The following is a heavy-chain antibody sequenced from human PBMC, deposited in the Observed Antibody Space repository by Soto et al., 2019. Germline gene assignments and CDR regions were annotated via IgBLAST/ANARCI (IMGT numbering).Heavy chain of an antibody. D-gene: IGHD6-13*01. CDR2: IYSGGST. CDR3: ARSALPRPFSSSWYLLTPPPFDYYYMDV. J-gene: IGHJ6*03. V-gene: IGHV3-66*01. Sequence: GVSLRLSCAASGFTVSINYMSWVRQAPGKGLEWVSVIYSGGSTYYADSVKGRFTISRDNSKNTLYLQMNSLRAEDTAVYYCARSALPRPFSSSWYLLTPPPFDYYYMDVWCRGT. CDR1: GFTVSINY.